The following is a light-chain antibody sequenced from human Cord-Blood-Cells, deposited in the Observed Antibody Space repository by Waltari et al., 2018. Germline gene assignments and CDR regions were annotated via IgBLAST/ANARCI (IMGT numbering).Light chain of an antibody. CDR3: QQSYSTPLT. CDR1: QSISSY. V-gene: IGKV1-39*01. Sequence: DIQMTQSPSSLSASVGDGVTITCRASQSISSYLNWYQQKPGKAPKLLIYDASSLKSGVPSRFSGSGSGTDFTLTISSLQPEDFATYYCQQSYSTPLTFGGGTKVEIK. J-gene: IGKJ4*01. CDR2: DAS.